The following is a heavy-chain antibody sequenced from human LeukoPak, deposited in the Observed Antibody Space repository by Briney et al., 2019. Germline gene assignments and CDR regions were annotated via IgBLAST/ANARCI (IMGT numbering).Heavy chain of an antibody. CDR2: IKQDGSEK. CDR1: GFTFSTYW. V-gene: IGHV3-7*01. J-gene: IGHJ3*02. Sequence: GGSLRLSCAASGFTFSTYWMSWVRQAPGKGLEWVASIKQDGSEKYYVDSLKGRFVISRDNAENSLYLQTNSLRAEDTAVYYCARVTYSTFWSGYLGDAFDIWGQGTMVIVSS. D-gene: IGHD3-3*01. CDR3: ARVTYSTFWSGYLGDAFDI.